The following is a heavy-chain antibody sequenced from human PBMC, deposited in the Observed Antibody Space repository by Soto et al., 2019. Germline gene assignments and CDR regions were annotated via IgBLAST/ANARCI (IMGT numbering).Heavy chain of an antibody. V-gene: IGHV1-69*13. Sequence: SVKVSCKASGGTFSSYAISWVRQAPGQGLEWMGGIIPIFGTANYAQKVQGRVTITADESTSTAYMELSSLRSEDTAVYYCARGYGTMVRGVTRYYYYGMDVWRQGTTVPVSS. J-gene: IGHJ6*02. CDR3: ARGYGTMVRGVTRYYYYGMDV. CDR1: GGTFSSYA. D-gene: IGHD3-10*01. CDR2: IIPIFGTA.